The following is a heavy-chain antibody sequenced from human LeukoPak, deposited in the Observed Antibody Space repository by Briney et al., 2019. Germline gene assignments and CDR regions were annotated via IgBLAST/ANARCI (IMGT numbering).Heavy chain of an antibody. V-gene: IGHV3-30*04. CDR2: ISYDGSNK. CDR3: ARNPSTSSYLHY. J-gene: IGHJ4*02. CDR1: GFTFSSYA. D-gene: IGHD2-2*01. Sequence: GRSLRLSCAASGFTFSSYAMHWVRQAPGKGLEWVAVISYDGSNKYYADSVKGRFTISRDNSKNTLYLQMTSLRAEDTAVYYCARNPSTSSYLHYWGQGTLVTVSS.